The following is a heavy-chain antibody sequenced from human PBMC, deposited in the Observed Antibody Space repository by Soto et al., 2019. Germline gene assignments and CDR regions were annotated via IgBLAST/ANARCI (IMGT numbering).Heavy chain of an antibody. Sequence: QVQLVQSGAEVKKPGASVKVSCKASGYTFTSYGISWVRQAPGQGLERMGWISAYNGNTNYAQKLQGRVTMTTDTSTSTAYMELSSLRSDDTDVYYCAREGGMGVADSVVVVAARPPYYGMDVWGQGTTVTVSS. V-gene: IGHV1-18*01. CDR1: GYTFTSYG. J-gene: IGHJ6*02. D-gene: IGHD2-15*01. CDR2: ISAYNGNT. CDR3: AREGGMGVADSVVVVAARPPYYGMDV.